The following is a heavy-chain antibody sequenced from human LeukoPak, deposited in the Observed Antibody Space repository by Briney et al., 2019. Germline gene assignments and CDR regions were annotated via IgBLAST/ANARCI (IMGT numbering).Heavy chain of an antibody. CDR3: VKDTGYHVLNSFDY. CDR1: GFRFDDYA. CDR2: ISWDSGSR. Sequence: GGSLRLSCAASGFRFDDYAMHWVRQGPGKGLEWVSGISWDSGSRGYADSVKGRFTISRDNGKKSLHLQMNSLRAEDTALYYCVKDTGYHVLNSFDYWGQGTLVTVSS. D-gene: IGHD3-9*01. J-gene: IGHJ4*02. V-gene: IGHV3-9*01.